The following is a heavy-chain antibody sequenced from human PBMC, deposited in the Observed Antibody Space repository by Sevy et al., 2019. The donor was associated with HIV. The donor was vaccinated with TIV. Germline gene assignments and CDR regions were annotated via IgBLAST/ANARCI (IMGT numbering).Heavy chain of an antibody. Sequence: GGSLRLSCTASGFTVGSNYMSWVRQAPGKGLEWVSVIYSGGSTYYADSVKGRFTISRDNSKNTLYLQMNSLRAEDTAVYYCARGGRAFWSGYARTNWGQGTLVTVSS. CDR3: ARGGRAFWSGYARTN. CDR1: GFTVGSNY. CDR2: IYSGGST. D-gene: IGHD3-3*01. V-gene: IGHV3-53*01. J-gene: IGHJ4*02.